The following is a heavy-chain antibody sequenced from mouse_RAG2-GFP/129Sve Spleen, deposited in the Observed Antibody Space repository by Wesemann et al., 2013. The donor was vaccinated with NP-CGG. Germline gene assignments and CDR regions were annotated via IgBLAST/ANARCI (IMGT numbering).Heavy chain of an antibody. CDR3: AREEGLLSWYYYAMDY. J-gene: IGHJ4*01. CDR2: IWAGGST. CDR1: GFSLTSYG. Sequence: QVQLKESGPGLVAPSQSLSITCTVSGFSLTSYGVHWVRQPPGKGLEWLGVIWAGGSTNYNSALMSRLSISKDNSKSQVFLKMNSLQTDDTAMYYCAREEGLLSWYYYAMDYWGQGTSVTVSS. D-gene: IGHD2-10*01. V-gene: IGHV2-9*02.